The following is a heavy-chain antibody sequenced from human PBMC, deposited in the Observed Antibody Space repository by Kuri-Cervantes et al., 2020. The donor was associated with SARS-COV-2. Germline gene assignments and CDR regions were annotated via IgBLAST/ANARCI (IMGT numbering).Heavy chain of an antibody. CDR2: IVPMFGTL. CDR3: ARDYGNVHFDS. J-gene: IGHJ4*02. Sequence: SVKVSCKASGYTFTAYYMNWVRQAPGQGLEWLGGIVPMFGTLDYAQSFQGRVTITADKSTNTVYMELKSLTSQDTAVYFCARDYGNVHFDSWGQGALVTVSS. CDR1: GYTFTAYY. V-gene: IGHV1-69*06. D-gene: IGHD4-17*01.